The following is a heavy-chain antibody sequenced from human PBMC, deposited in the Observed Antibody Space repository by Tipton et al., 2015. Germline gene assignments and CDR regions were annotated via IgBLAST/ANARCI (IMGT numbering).Heavy chain of an antibody. CDR2: IFHSGIT. V-gene: IGHV4-38-2*01. Sequence: LRLSCVVSGYSISSGYYWGWIRQPPGKGLEWIGNIFHSGITYYNPSLKSRVTMSVDTSKNYFSLKVTSLTAADTAVYYCARVSNSGYDNGSIYWGQGILVTVSS. CDR1: GYSISSGYY. J-gene: IGHJ4*02. D-gene: IGHD5-12*01. CDR3: ARVSNSGYDNGSIY.